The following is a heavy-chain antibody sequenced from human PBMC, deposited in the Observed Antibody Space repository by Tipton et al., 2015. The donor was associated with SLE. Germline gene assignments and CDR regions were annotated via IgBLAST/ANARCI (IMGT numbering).Heavy chain of an antibody. J-gene: IGHJ3*02. D-gene: IGHD6-13*01. Sequence: GSLRLSCAASGFTFSSYAMNWVRQAPGKGLEYVSAISSNGGSTYYADSVKGRFTISRDNSKNTLYLQMSSLRAEDTAVYYCVKGGIAAAYDAFDIWGQGPMVTVSS. CDR2: ISSNGGST. CDR1: GFTFSSYA. CDR3: VKGGIAAAYDAFDI. V-gene: IGHV3-64D*06.